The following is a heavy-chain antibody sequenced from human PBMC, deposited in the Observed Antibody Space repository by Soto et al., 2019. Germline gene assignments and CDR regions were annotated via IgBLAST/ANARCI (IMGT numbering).Heavy chain of an antibody. Sequence: QVQLQESGPGLVKPSETLSLTCTVSGGSSSSYYWSWIRQPPGKGLEWIGYIYYSGSTNYNPSLKSRVTISVDTSKNQFSLKLSSVTAADTAVYYCARYSSSWYYFDYWGQGTLVTVSS. D-gene: IGHD6-13*01. V-gene: IGHV4-59*01. J-gene: IGHJ4*02. CDR3: ARYSSSWYYFDY. CDR1: GGSSSSYY. CDR2: IYYSGST.